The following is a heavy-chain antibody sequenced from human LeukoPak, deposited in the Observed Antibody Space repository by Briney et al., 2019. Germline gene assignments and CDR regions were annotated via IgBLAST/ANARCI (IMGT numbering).Heavy chain of an antibody. CDR1: AFTLSAYW. Sequence: GGSLRLSCAASAFTLSAYWMSWVRQAPGKGLEWVANIKQDGSDKYHLDSVKGRFTISRDNAKNSLYLQMNSPRAEDTALYYCARDGRWLGNWGQGTLVTVSS. D-gene: IGHD6-19*01. J-gene: IGHJ4*02. CDR2: IKQDGSDK. CDR3: ARDGRWLGN. V-gene: IGHV3-7*01.